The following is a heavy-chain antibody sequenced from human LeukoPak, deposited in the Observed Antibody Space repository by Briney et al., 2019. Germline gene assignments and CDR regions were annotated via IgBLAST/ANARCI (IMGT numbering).Heavy chain of an antibody. J-gene: IGHJ3*02. Sequence: PGGSLRLSCAVSGFTLSDYSMHWIRQAPGKGLEYVSAISRSGDSTYYAESVKGRFTISRDISKTTLYLQMGSLRAEDMAVYYCARVGDSGAFDIWGQETMVTVSP. CDR2: ISRSGDST. CDR1: GFTLSDYS. CDR3: ARVGDSGAFDI. V-gene: IGHV3-64*02. D-gene: IGHD3-10*01.